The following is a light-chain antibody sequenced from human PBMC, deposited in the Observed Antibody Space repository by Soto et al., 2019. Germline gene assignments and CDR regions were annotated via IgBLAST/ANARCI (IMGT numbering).Light chain of an antibody. J-gene: IGKJ4*01. CDR3: QQLNGYQLA. Sequence: DIQLTQSPSFLSAFVGDTVTITCRASQAMSTYLAWYQQKPGKVPKLLIRSESTLQSGVPPRFSGGGSGTEFTLTISILQPDDSGIYYCQQLNGYQLAFGGGTNVEIK. CDR2: SES. V-gene: IGKV1-9*01. CDR1: QAMSTY.